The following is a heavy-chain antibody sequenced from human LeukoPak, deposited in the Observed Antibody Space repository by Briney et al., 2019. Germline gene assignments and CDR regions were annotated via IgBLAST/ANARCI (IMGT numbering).Heavy chain of an antibody. CDR1: GGSISSSSYY. Sequence: SETLSLTCTVSGGSISSSSYYWGWIRQPPGTGLEWIGEIHPSGGPYYHPSLKSRVTMSLDTSKNQFSLKLTSVTAADTAVYYCSRGIDGHKGGNYWGQGTLVTVSS. D-gene: IGHD5-24*01. CDR2: IHPSGGP. CDR3: SRGIDGHKGGNY. V-gene: IGHV4-39*07. J-gene: IGHJ4*02.